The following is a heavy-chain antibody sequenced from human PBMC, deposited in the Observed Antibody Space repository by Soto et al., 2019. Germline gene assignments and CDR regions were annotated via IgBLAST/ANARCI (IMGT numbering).Heavy chain of an antibody. CDR2: ISAYNGNT. J-gene: IGHJ5*02. D-gene: IGHD6-19*01. CDR1: GYTFTSYG. CDR3: ARDPVWRSSGWSCWFDP. Sequence: ASVKVSCKASGYTFTSYGISWVRQAPGQGLEWMGWISAYNGNTNYAQKLQGRVTMTTDTSTSTAYMELRSLRSDDTAVYYCARDPVWRSSGWSCWFDPWGQGTLVTVSS. V-gene: IGHV1-18*01.